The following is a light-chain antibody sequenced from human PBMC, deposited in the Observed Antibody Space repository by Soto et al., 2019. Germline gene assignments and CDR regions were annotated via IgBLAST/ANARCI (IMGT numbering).Light chain of an antibody. Sequence: QSVLTQPPSASGTPGLRVTISCSGSSSNVGSNTVNWYQQLPGTAPTLLIYSNNQRPSGVPDRFSGSKSGTSASLAVNGLQSEDEADYYCAAWDDSLNGPLFGGGTKLTVL. CDR2: SNN. CDR3: AAWDDSLNGPL. J-gene: IGLJ3*02. CDR1: SSNVGSNT. V-gene: IGLV1-44*01.